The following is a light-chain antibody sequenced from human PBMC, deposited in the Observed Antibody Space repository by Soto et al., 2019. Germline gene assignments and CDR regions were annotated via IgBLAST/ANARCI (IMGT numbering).Light chain of an antibody. V-gene: IGKV1-5*03. CDR2: KAS. CDR1: QIISNW. J-gene: IGKJ1*01. Sequence: DIQMTQSPSTLSASVGDRVTITCRASQIISNWLAWYQQKPGKAPKLLIYKASSLESGVPSRFSGSGSGTEFTLTISSLQPDDFATYYCKQYNTYWTFGQGTKVEIK. CDR3: KQYNTYWT.